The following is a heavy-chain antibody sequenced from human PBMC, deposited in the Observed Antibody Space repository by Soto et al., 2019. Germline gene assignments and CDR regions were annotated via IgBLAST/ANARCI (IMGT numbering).Heavy chain of an antibody. V-gene: IGHV4-34*01. CDR3: ARGAYFIGGRCYPNGGYYGMDV. CDR1: GGNIGGFC. Sequence: SLPMPLSSAVDGGNIGGFCWRWIRKQPGKGLEWIGEINHSGSTNYNPSLKSRVTISVDTSKNQFSLKLSSVTAADTAVYYCARGAYFIGGRCYPNGGYYGMDVWVHGTTVTGSS. D-gene: IGHD2-15*01. J-gene: IGHJ6*02. CDR2: INHSGST.